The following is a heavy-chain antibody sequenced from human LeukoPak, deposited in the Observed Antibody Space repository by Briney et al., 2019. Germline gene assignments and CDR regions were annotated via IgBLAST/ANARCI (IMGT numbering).Heavy chain of an antibody. CDR1: GFTFSSYS. J-gene: IGHJ1*01. Sequence: GGSLRLSCAASGFTFSSYSMYWVRQAPGKGLEWVSSISSSSSHMFYADSVKGRFSISRDNANYSLYLQMNSLRAEDTAVYYCVRDSGSSYGYYFLHWGQGTLVTVSS. D-gene: IGHD1-26*01. CDR2: ISSSSSHM. V-gene: IGHV3-21*01. CDR3: VRDSGSSYGYYFLH.